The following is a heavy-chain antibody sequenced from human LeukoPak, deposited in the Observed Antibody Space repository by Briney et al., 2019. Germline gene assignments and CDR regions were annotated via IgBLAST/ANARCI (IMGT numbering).Heavy chain of an antibody. V-gene: IGHV3-21*01. CDR2: ISSSSSYI. D-gene: IGHD4-17*01. CDR3: ARDSPYGDFFDY. Sequence: GGSLRLSCAASGFTFSSHSMNWVRQAPGKGLEWVSSISSSSSYIYYADSVKGRFTISRDNAKNSLYLQMNSLRAEDTAVYYCARDSPYGDFFDYWGQGTLVTVSS. CDR1: GFTFSSHS. J-gene: IGHJ4*02.